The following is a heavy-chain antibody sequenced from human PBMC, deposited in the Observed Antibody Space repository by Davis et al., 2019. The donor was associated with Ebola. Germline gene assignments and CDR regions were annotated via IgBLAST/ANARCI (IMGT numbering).Heavy chain of an antibody. Sequence: GESLKISCNGSGYSFTNYWIGWVRQMPGKGLEWMGIIHPGDSDTRYSPSFQGQVTISVDKSIKTAYLHWSSLKASDTAMYYCATPSLRGDDFAYWGQGTPVTVSS. CDR3: ATPSLRGDDFAY. CDR1: GYSFTNYW. V-gene: IGHV5-51*01. D-gene: IGHD5-12*01. CDR2: IHPGDSDT. J-gene: IGHJ4*02.